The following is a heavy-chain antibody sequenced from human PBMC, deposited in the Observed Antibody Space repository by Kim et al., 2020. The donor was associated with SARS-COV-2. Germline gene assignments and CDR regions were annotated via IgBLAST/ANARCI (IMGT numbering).Heavy chain of an antibody. J-gene: IGHJ3*02. CDR3: ARGQDYTIFGVVIRPDAFDI. Sequence: RVTISVETSKNQFSLKLSSVTAADTAVYYCARGQDYTIFGVVIRPDAFDIWGQGTMVTVSS. V-gene: IGHV4-59*09. D-gene: IGHD3-3*01.